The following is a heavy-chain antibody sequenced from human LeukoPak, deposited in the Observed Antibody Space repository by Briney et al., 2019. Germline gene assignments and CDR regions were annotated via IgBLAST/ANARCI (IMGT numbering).Heavy chain of an antibody. J-gene: IGHJ4*02. CDR2: IKHDGRDN. D-gene: IGHD2-15*01. Sequence: AGGSLRLSCAASGFTFIHYWWSGIRQAPGRGLEGWANIKHDGRDNNYVDSVKGRFTISRDNAKNSLYLQMNSLRVEDTAVYYCARDTSDGNFDYWGQGALVTVSS. V-gene: IGHV3-7*01. CDR1: GFTFIHYW. CDR3: ARDTSDGNFDY.